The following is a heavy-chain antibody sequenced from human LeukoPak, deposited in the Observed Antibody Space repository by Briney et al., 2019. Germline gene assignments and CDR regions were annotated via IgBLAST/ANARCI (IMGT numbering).Heavy chain of an antibody. J-gene: IGHJ4*02. CDR1: GGSISSGSYY. Sequence: KSSETLSLTCTVSGGSISSGSYYWSWIRQPAGKGLEWIGRIYTSGSTNYNPSLKSRVTISVDTSKNQFSLKLSSVTAADTAVYYCAREPVAGTRWVYYFDYWGQGTLVTVSS. D-gene: IGHD6-19*01. V-gene: IGHV4-61*02. CDR3: AREPVAGTRWVYYFDY. CDR2: IYTSGST.